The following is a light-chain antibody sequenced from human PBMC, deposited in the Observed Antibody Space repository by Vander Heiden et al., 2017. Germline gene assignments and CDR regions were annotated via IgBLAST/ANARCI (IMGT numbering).Light chain of an antibody. CDR1: SSDVGGYNY. CDR3: SSSAGSNKVV. V-gene: IGLV2-8*01. J-gene: IGLJ2*01. CDR2: EVS. Sequence: QSALTQPPSASGSPGQSVTISCTGTSSDVGGYNYVSWYQQHPGKAPKLMIYEVSKRPSGVPDRFSGSKSGTTASLTASGLQAEDEADYYCSSSAGSNKVVFGGGTKLTVL.